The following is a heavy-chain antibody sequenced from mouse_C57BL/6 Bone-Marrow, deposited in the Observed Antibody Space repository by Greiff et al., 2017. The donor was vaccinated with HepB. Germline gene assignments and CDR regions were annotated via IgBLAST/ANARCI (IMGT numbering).Heavy chain of an antibody. CDR1: GYTFTDYE. D-gene: IGHD1-1*01. J-gene: IGHJ1*03. CDR3: TSSAITTVGTWCFDV. Sequence: VQGVESGAELVRPGASVTLSCKASGYTFTDYEMHWVKQTPVHGLEWIGAIDPETGGTAYNQKFKGKAILTADKSSSTAYMELRSLTSEDSAVYYCTSSAITTVGTWCFDVWGTGTTVTVSS. V-gene: IGHV1-15*01. CDR2: IDPETGGT.